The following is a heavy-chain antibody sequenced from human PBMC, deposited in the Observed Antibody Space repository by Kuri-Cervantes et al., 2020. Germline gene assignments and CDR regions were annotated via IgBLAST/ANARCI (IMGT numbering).Heavy chain of an antibody. Sequence: ESLKISCAASGFTFSSYWMSWIRQPPGKGLEWIGEINHRGSTTYNASLRSRVTISLDTSKNQFSLKLSSVTAADTAVYYCARSRTAARRSWFDPWGQGTLVTVSS. CDR2: INHRGST. CDR1: GFTFSSYW. CDR3: ARSRTAARRSWFDP. D-gene: IGHD6-6*01. V-gene: IGHV4-34*01. J-gene: IGHJ5*02.